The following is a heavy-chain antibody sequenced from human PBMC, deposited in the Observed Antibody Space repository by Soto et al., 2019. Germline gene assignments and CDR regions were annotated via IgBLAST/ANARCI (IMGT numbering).Heavy chain of an antibody. CDR2: ISAYNGNT. V-gene: IGHV1-18*01. Sequence: GASVKVSCKASGYTFTSYGSSWVRQAPGQGLEWMGWISAYNGNTNYAQKLQGRVTMTTDTSTSTAYMELRSLRSDDTAVYYCARDYIDGEDRFVPTNIYGDYAFDYWGQGTLVTVSS. D-gene: IGHD4-17*01. J-gene: IGHJ4*02. CDR3: ARDYIDGEDRFVPTNIYGDYAFDY. CDR1: GYTFTSYG.